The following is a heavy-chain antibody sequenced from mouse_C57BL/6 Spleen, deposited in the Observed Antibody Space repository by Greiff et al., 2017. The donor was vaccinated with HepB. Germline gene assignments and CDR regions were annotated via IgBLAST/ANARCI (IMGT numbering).Heavy chain of an antibody. D-gene: IGHD2-4*01. CDR3: ARLRDDYDWYFDV. V-gene: IGHV5-6*02. CDR2: ISSGGSYT. Sequence: DVKLVESGGDLVKPGGSLKLSCAASGFTFSSYGMSWVRQTLDKRLEWVATISSGGSYTYYPDSVKGRFTISRDNAKNTLYLQMSSLQSEDTAMYYCARLRDDYDWYFDVWGTGTTVTVSS. CDR1: GFTFSSYG. J-gene: IGHJ1*03.